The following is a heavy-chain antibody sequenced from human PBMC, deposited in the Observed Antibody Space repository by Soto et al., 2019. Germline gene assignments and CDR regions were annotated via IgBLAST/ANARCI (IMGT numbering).Heavy chain of an antibody. CDR3: AKTDSSSWPNFIDY. CDR1: GFTFSSYA. CDR2: ISGSGGST. D-gene: IGHD6-13*01. J-gene: IGHJ4*02. Sequence: GGSLRLSCAASGFTFSSYAMSWVRQAPGKGLEWVSAISGSGGSTYYADSVKGRFTISRDNSKSTLYLQMNSLRAEDTAVYYCAKTDSSSWPNFIDYWGQGTLVTVSS. V-gene: IGHV3-23*01.